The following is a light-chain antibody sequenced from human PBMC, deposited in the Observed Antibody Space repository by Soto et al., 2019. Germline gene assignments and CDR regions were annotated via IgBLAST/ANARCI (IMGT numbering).Light chain of an antibody. CDR3: QQYGSSPRT. CDR1: QSVSSN. CDR2: GAS. Sequence: EIVMNQSPATLSVSPGERATLSCRASQSVSSNLAWYQQKPGQAPRLLIYGASTRATGIPARFSGAGSGTDFTLTISRLEPEDFAVYYCQQYGSSPRTFGQGTKV. V-gene: IGKV3-15*01. J-gene: IGKJ1*01.